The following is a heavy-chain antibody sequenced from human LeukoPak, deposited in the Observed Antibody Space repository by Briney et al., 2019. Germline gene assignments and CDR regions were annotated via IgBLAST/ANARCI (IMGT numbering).Heavy chain of an antibody. Sequence: GGSLRLSCAASGFTFSRYALSWVRQAPGKGLEWVSVLYYGVSTFYKDSVKGRFTTSGDNFKNTVYLQMNSLRAEDTAAYYCARGRQNYGDYPYWGQGTLVTVSS. D-gene: IGHD4-17*01. CDR2: LYYGVST. CDR1: GFTFSRYA. J-gene: IGHJ4*02. CDR3: ARGRQNYGDYPY. V-gene: IGHV3-53*01.